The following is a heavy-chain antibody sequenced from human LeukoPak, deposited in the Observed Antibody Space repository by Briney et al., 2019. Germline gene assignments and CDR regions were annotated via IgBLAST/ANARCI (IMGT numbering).Heavy chain of an antibody. Sequence: PGGSLRLSCAASGFTFSDYYMSWVRQAPGKGLEWVSAISGSGGSTYYADSVKGRFTISRDNSKNTLYLQMNSLRAEDTAVYYCAKDLVVQNWNSVYYFDYWGQGTLVTVSS. CDR2: ISGSGGST. J-gene: IGHJ4*02. CDR1: GFTFSDYY. CDR3: AKDLVVQNWNSVYYFDY. V-gene: IGHV3-23*01. D-gene: IGHD1-7*01.